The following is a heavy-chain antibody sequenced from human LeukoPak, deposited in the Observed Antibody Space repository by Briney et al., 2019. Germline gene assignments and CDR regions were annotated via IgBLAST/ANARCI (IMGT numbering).Heavy chain of an antibody. V-gene: IGHV4-59*12. D-gene: IGHD3-22*01. CDR1: GGSISSYY. CDR3: ARINQENYYDSNGYYSPCDF. J-gene: IGHJ4*02. CDR2: IYYSGST. Sequence: SETLSLTCTVSGGSISSYYWSWIRQPPGKGLERIGYIYYSGSTNYNPSLKSRVTISVDTSQNQFSLKLSSVTAADTAIYYCARINQENYYDSNGYYSPCDFWGQGTLVAVSS.